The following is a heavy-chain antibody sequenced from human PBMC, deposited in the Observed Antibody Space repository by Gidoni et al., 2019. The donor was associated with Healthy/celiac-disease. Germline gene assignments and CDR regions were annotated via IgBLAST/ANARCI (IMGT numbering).Heavy chain of an antibody. V-gene: IGHV2-5*02. D-gene: IGHD3-10*01. J-gene: IGHJ4*02. CDR3: ALLLWFGDHGFVDY. CDR1: GFSLSTSGVG. CDR2: IYWDDDK. Sequence: QITLKESGPTMVKPTQTLKLTCTFSGFSLSTSGVGVGWIRQPPGKALEWRALIYWDDDKRYSPSPKSRLTITKDTSKNQVVLTMTNMDPVDTATYYCALLLWFGDHGFVDYWGQGTLVTVSS.